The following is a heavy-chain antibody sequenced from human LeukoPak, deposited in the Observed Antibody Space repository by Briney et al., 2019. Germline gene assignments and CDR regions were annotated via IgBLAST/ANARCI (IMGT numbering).Heavy chain of an antibody. CDR3: ARSSGWRYYYYGMDV. J-gene: IGHJ6*02. D-gene: IGHD6-19*01. V-gene: IGHV4-31*03. Sequence: SQTLSLTCTVSGGSISSGGYYWSWIRQHPGKGLEWIGYIYYSGSTYYNPSLKSRVTMSVDTSKNQFSLKLSSVTAADTAVYYCARSSGWRYYYYGMDVWGQGTTVTVSS. CDR2: IYYSGST. CDR1: GGSISSGGYY.